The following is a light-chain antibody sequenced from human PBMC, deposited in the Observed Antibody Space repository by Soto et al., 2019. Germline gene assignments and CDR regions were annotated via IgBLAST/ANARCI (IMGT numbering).Light chain of an antibody. J-gene: IGKJ2*03. CDR2: KIS. V-gene: IGKV2-30*01. CDR3: VQGTHWPYS. Sequence: DALMTQSPLSLPVTLGQPASISCRSRQSLVGGDGVTYLNWFHQRPGQSPRRLIYKISKRESGVPDRFSGSGSGSDFTLKISRVEAEDVGVYYCVQGTHWPYSSGQGTKLEIK. CDR1: QSLVGGDGVTY.